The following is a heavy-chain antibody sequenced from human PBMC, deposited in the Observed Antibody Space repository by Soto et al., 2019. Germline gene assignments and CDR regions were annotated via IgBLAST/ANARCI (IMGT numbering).Heavy chain of an antibody. CDR1: GFTFSSYG. CDR2: IWYDGSNK. CDR3: ARAAPYDILTGIYYYYYMDV. D-gene: IGHD3-9*01. V-gene: IGHV3-33*01. J-gene: IGHJ6*03. Sequence: GGSLRLSCAASGFTFSSYGMHWVRQAPGKGLEWVAVIWYDGSNKYYADSVKGRFTISRDNSKNTLYLQMNSLRAEDTAVYYCARAAPYDILTGIYYYYYMDVWGKGTTVTVSS.